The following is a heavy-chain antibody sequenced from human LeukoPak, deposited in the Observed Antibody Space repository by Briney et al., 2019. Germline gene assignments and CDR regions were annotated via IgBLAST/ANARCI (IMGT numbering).Heavy chain of an antibody. CDR2: IKQDGSEK. V-gene: IGHV3-7*01. CDR3: ARVGPSITIFGVAPNMMDCYYMDV. CDR1: GFTFSSYW. J-gene: IGHJ6*03. Sequence: PGGSLRLSCAASGFTFSSYWMSWVRQAPGKGQEWVANIKQDGSEKYYVDSVKGRFTISRDNAKNSLYLQMNSLRAEDTAVYYCARVGPSITIFGVAPNMMDCYYMDVWGKGTTVTVSS. D-gene: IGHD3-3*01.